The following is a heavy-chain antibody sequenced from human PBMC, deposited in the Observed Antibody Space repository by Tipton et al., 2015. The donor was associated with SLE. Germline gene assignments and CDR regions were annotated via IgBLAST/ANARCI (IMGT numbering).Heavy chain of an antibody. CDR3: AKDRSFYYFYGMDV. V-gene: IGHV3-30*02. CDR2: IRFDGSNK. D-gene: IGHD6-13*01. CDR1: GFTFSSYG. J-gene: IGHJ6*02. Sequence: SLRLSCAASGFTFSSYGMHWVRQAPGKGLEWVAFIRFDGSNKYYADSVKGRFTISRDNSKTTLYLQMNSLRAEDTAVYYCAKDRSFYYFYGMDVWGQGTTVTVSS.